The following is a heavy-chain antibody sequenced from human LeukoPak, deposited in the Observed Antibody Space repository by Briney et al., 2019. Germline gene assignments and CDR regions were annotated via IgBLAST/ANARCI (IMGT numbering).Heavy chain of an antibody. V-gene: IGHV3-7*01. J-gene: IGHJ4*02. CDR2: IKGSDK. D-gene: IGHD1-7*01. CDR1: GFTFSNYW. CDR3: ARDVDWNYDL. Sequence: PGGSLRLSCVGSGFTFSNYWMNWVRQAPGKGLEWVANIKGSDKGHVDSVKGRFSVSRDDARNPLYLQMDSLRAEDTAVYYCARDVDWNYDLWGQGTVVRVSS.